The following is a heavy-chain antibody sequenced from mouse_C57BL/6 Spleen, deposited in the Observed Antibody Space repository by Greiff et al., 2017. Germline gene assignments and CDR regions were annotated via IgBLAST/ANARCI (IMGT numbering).Heavy chain of an antibody. V-gene: IGHV1-52*01. CDR2: IDPSDSET. Sequence: QVQLQQPGAELVRPGSSVKLSCKASGYTFTSYWMHWVKQRPIQGLEWIGNIDPSDSETHYNQKFKDKATLTVDKSSSTAYMQRSSLTSEDSAVYYCARGRDGNFFDYWGQGTTLTVSS. D-gene: IGHD2-1*01. CDR3: ARGRDGNFFDY. J-gene: IGHJ2*01. CDR1: GYTFTSYW.